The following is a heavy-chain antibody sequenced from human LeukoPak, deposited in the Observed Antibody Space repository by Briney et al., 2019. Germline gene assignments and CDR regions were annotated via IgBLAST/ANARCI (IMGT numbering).Heavy chain of an antibody. CDR3: ARDLWFGELPNYFDY. D-gene: IGHD3-10*01. V-gene: IGHV3-33*01. Sequence: PGGSLRLSCAASGFTLSRYGMHWVRQAPAKGLEWVAGIWFDGSHKNYAESVQGRFTISRDNSKSTLYLQMSSLRAEDTAVYYCARDLWFGELPNYFDYWGQGTLVTVSS. CDR1: GFTLSRYG. J-gene: IGHJ4*02. CDR2: IWFDGSHK.